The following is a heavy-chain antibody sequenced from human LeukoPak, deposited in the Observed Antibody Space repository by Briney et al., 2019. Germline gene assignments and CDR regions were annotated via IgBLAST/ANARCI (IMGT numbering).Heavy chain of an antibody. Sequence: GALRLSFATSGFALSSFWMHWGRQPPGKGLVWVARINSDGTDTNYADSAKGRFTISRDNTKNTVYLQMNSLGAEDTAVYYCARGAWGYSVHFDNWGQGALVTVSS. D-gene: IGHD3-16*01. CDR1: GFALSSFW. CDR3: ARGAWGYSVHFDN. J-gene: IGHJ4*02. V-gene: IGHV3-74*01. CDR2: INSDGTDT.